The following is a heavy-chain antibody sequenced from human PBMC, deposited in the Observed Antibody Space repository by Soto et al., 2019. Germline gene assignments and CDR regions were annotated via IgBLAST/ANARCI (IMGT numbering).Heavy chain of an antibody. J-gene: IGHJ4*02. CDR2: IIPIFGTA. D-gene: IGHD6-13*01. CDR1: GGTFSSYA. V-gene: IGHV1-69*13. Sequence: SVKVSCKASGGTFSSYAISWVRQAPGQGLEWMGGIIPIFGTANYAQKSQGRVTITADESTSTAYMELSSLRSEDTAVYYCARDPRRGSSWYYFDYWGQGTLVTVSS. CDR3: ARDPRRGSSWYYFDY.